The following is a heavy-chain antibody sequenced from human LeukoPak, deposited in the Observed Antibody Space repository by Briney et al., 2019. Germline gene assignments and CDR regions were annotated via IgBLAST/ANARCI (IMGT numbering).Heavy chain of an antibody. CDR2: IKSNTDGGTT. CDR1: GFTFSNAW. CDR3: AKDSGSYFRSGMVGDI. V-gene: IGHV3-15*01. Sequence: GGSLRLSCAASGFTFSNAWMSWVRQAPGKGLEWVGRIKSNTDGGTTDYAAPVKGRFTISRDDSKNTLYLQMNSLRAEDTAVYYCAKDSGSYFRSGMVGDIWGQGTMVTVSS. J-gene: IGHJ3*02. D-gene: IGHD1-26*01.